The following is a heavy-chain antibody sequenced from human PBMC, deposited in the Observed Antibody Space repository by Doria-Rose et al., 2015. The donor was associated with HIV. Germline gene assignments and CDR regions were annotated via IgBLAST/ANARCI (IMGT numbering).Heavy chain of an antibody. CDR3: ARIKSSRWYHKYYFDF. CDR2: IFSDDDR. D-gene: IGHD6-13*01. CDR1: GVSLSSPGMG. J-gene: IGHJ4*02. V-gene: IGHV2-26*01. Sequence: QITLRESGPVLVKPTETLTLTCTVSGVSLSSPGMGVSWIRQPPGKALEWLANIFSDDDRSYKPSPRSRLTISRGTSKSQVVLTMTDMDPVDTATYYCARIKSSRWYHKYYFDFWGQGTLVIVSA.